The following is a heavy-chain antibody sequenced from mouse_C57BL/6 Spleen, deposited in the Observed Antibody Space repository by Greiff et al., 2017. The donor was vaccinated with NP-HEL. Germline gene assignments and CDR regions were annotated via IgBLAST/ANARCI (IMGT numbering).Heavy chain of an antibody. Sequence: VQLKESGPGLVKPSQSLSLTCSVTGYSITSGYYWNWIRQFPGNKLEWMGYISYDGSNNYNPSLKNRISITRDTSKNQFFLKLNSVTTEDTATYYCARDGYYGSRFAYWGQGTLVTVSA. CDR2: ISYDGSN. CDR3: ARDGYYGSRFAY. V-gene: IGHV3-6*01. D-gene: IGHD1-1*01. CDR1: GYSITSGYY. J-gene: IGHJ3*01.